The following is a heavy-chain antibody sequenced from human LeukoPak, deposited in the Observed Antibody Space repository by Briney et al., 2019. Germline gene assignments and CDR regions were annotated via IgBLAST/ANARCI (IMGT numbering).Heavy chain of an antibody. CDR1: GFTFSSYA. V-gene: IGHV3-23*01. J-gene: IGHJ4*02. CDR3: AKYGPQDSGSSHFDY. CDR2: FRDSGSST. Sequence: GGSLRLSCAASGFTFSSYAMSWPRQAPGKGLEWVSAFRDSGSSTHYADSVKGRFTTSRENSKNTLFLQMNSLRAEDTAIYFCAKYGPQDSGSSHFDYWGQGALVTVSS. D-gene: IGHD1-26*01.